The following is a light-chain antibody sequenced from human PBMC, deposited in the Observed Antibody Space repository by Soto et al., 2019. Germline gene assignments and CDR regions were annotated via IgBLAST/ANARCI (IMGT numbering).Light chain of an antibody. CDR1: QSITTW. CDR3: QQADTFPIT. J-gene: IGKJ5*01. Sequence: IQMNQSPSTVSAKVGDSVTITCRASQSITTWLAWYQQRPGKAPKLLIYDVSSLQSGVPSRFSGSGFGTDFTLTISSLQPEDFATYYCQQADTFPITFGQGTRLETK. V-gene: IGKV1-12*01. CDR2: DVS.